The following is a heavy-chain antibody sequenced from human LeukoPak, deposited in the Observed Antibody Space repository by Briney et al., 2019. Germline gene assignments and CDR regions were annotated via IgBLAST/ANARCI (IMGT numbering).Heavy chain of an antibody. D-gene: IGHD1-26*01. J-gene: IGHJ4*02. Sequence: PSETLSLTCTVSGGSISSYYWSWIRQPPGKGLEWIGYIYYSGSTNYNPALKSRVTISVDTSENQFSLKLSSVTAADTAVYYCARQRGRWDSFDYWGQGTLVTVSS. CDR1: GGSISSYY. V-gene: IGHV4-59*08. CDR2: IYYSGST. CDR3: ARQRGRWDSFDY.